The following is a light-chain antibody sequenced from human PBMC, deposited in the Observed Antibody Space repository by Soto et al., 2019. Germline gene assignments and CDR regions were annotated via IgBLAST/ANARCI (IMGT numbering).Light chain of an antibody. CDR3: QQRSNWPVT. CDR1: QSVSSY. CDR2: DAS. Sequence: IGLQQSPTTLSLTPGKRAPLSCRASQSVSSYLAWYQQKPGQAPRLLIYDASNRATGIPARFSGSGSGTDFTLTISSLEPEDFAVYYCQQRSNWPVTFGQGTRLEI. J-gene: IGKJ5*01. V-gene: IGKV3-11*01.